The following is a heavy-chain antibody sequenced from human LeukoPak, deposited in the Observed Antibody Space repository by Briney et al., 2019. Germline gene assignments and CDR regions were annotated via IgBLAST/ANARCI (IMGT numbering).Heavy chain of an antibody. CDR1: GGSFSTYY. J-gene: IGHJ4*02. CDR2: INHSGRT. CDR3: ARGSSSYTYYDILTGYYYDHYFDY. D-gene: IGHD3-9*01. Sequence: SETLSLTCAVYGGSFSTYYWSWIRQPPGKGLEWIGEINHSGRTNYNPSLKSRVTISVDTSKNQFSLKLSSVTAADTAVYYCARGSSSYTYYDILTGYYYDHYFDYWGQGTLVTVSS. V-gene: IGHV4-34*01.